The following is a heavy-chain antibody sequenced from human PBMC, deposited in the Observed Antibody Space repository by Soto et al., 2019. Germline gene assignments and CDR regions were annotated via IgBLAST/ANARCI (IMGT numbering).Heavy chain of an antibody. Sequence: ASVKVSCKASGYTFTGYYMHWVRQAPGQGLEWMGWINPNSGGTNYAQKFQGWVTMTRDTSISTAYMELSRLRSDDTAVYYCARERAGYQLRSIYYYSGLDVWGQGTTVTVSS. CDR2: INPNSGGT. V-gene: IGHV1-2*04. CDR3: ARERAGYQLRSIYYYSGLDV. CDR1: GYTFTGYY. J-gene: IGHJ6*02. D-gene: IGHD2-2*01.